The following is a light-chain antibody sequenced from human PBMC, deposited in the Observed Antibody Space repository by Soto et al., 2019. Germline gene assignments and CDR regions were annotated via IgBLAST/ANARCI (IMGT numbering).Light chain of an antibody. J-gene: IGLJ1*01. Sequence: QSVLTQPPSVSGAPGQRVTISCTGSSSNIGAGYDVHWYQQLPGTAPTLLIYGNINRPSGVPDRFSGSKSDTSASLAITGLQAEDEADYYCQSYDTSLSGSFVFGTGTKLTVL. CDR1: SSNIGAGYD. CDR2: GNI. CDR3: QSYDTSLSGSFV. V-gene: IGLV1-40*01.